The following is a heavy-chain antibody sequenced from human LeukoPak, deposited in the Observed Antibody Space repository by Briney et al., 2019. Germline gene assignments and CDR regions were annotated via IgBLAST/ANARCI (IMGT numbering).Heavy chain of an antibody. CDR3: ARGPVRDDGLTGDSYYYGFDV. D-gene: IGHD3-9*01. J-gene: IGHJ6*02. CDR1: GGSFTDYY. CDR2: IHHSAGT. V-gene: IGHV4-34*01. Sequence: SSKTLSLTCAVYGGSFTDYYWSWIRHAPGKGLEWIGRIHHSAGTSYNPSLRSRVTISADTSKKQLSLKLTSVTAADTAVFYCARGPVRDDGLTGDSYYYGFDVWGQGTTVTVSS.